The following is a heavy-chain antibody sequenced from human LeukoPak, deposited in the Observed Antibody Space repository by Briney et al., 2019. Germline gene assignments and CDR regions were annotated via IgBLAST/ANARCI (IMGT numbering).Heavy chain of an antibody. CDR1: GGSINGYF. D-gene: IGHD6-13*01. J-gene: IGHJ4*02. Sequence: SETVPLTCTVSGGSINGYFWSWIRQPPGKGLEWLGHVYFSGSTKYNPSLKSRVAILIDTSKKQSSLKLSSVTAADTAVYYCARGQTAAAEIWYFDYWGQGSLVTVAS. CDR2: VYFSGST. V-gene: IGHV4-59*01. CDR3: ARGQTAAAEIWYFDY.